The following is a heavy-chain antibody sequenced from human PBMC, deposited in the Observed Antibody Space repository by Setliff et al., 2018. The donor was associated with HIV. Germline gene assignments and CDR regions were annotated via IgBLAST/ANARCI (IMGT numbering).Heavy chain of an antibody. V-gene: IGHV3-53*01. D-gene: IGHD7-27*01. J-gene: IGHJ6*03. Sequence: GGSLRLSCAASGFTVSNNCMSWVRQAPGKGLEWVSVIYSGGSTYYADSVKGRFTISRDNSKNTLYLQMNSLRAEDTAVYYCARVLGKAYYYYYMDVWGKGTTVTVSS. CDR1: GFTVSNNC. CDR3: ARVLGKAYYYYYMDV. CDR2: IYSGGST.